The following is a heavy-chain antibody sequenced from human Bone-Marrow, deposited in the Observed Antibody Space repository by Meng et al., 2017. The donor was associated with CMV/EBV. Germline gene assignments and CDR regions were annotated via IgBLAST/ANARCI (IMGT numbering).Heavy chain of an antibody. D-gene: IGHD1-26*01. J-gene: IGHJ4*02. CDR3: ARAAPFSGSYWVDY. Sequence: SEPLSLTCAVYGGSFSGYYWSWIRQPPGKGLEWIGEINHSGSTNYNPSLKSRVTISVDTSKNQFSLKLSSVTAADTAVYYCARAAPFSGSYWVDYWGQGTLVTVSS. V-gene: IGHV4-34*01. CDR1: GGSFSGYY. CDR2: INHSGST.